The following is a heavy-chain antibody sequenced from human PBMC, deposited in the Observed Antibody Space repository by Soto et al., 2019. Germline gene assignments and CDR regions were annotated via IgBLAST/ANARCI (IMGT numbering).Heavy chain of an antibody. CDR2: TIPIFGTA. D-gene: IGHD2-2*02. V-gene: IGHV1-69*13. Sequence: SVKVSCKASGGTFSSYAISWVRQAPGQGLEWMGGTIPIFGTANYAQKFQGRVTITADESTSTAYMELSSLRSEDTAVYYCASVDIVVVPAAIRWFDPWGQGTLVTVSS. J-gene: IGHJ5*02. CDR3: ASVDIVVVPAAIRWFDP. CDR1: GGTFSSYA.